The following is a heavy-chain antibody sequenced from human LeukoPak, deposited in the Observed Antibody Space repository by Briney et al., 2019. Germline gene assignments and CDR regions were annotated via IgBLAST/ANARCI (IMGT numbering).Heavy chain of an antibody. D-gene: IGHD3-9*01. J-gene: IGHJ4*02. CDR2: IYYSGST. CDR3: TRGSYDVLTGYSTLGEY. CDR1: GGSLSSSSYY. Sequence: PSETLSLTCTVSGGSLSSSSYYWGWVRQPPGKGLEWIGNIYYSGSTYYNPSLKSRLTISLDTSQRQFSLRLSSVTAADTAIYCCTRGSYDVLTGYSTLGEYWGQGTLVTVSS. V-gene: IGHV4-39*01.